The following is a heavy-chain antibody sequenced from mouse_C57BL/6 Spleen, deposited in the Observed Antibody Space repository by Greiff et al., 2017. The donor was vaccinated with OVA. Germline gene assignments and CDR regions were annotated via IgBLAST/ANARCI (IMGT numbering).Heavy chain of an antibody. CDR3: VRQGDGFTLYWYFDV. D-gene: IGHD2-3*01. CDR2: IRSKSNNYAT. CDR1: GFSFNTYA. V-gene: IGHV10-1*01. Sequence: DVKLVESGGGLVQPKGSLKLSCAASGFSFNTYAMNWVRQAPGKGLEWVARIRSKSNNYATYYADSVKDRFTISRDDSESMLYLQMNNLKTEDTAIYYCVRQGDGFTLYWYFDVWGTGTTVTVSS. J-gene: IGHJ1*03.